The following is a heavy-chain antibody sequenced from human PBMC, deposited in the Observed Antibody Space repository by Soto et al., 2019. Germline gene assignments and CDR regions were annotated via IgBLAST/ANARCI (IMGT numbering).Heavy chain of an antibody. V-gene: IGHV4-31*03. CDR2: IYYSGST. J-gene: IGHJ3*02. CDR3: ARVSAAAGSAFDI. CDR1: GGSISSGVYY. Sequence: PSETLSLTCTVSGGSISSGVYYWSWIRQHPGKGLEWIGYIYYSGSTYYHPSLKSRLTISVDTSKNQFSLKLSSVTAADTAVYYCARVSAAAGSAFDIWGQGTMGT. D-gene: IGHD6-13*01.